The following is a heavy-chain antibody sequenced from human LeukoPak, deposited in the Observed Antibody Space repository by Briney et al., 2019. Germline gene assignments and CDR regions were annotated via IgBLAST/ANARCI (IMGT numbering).Heavy chain of an antibody. CDR2: IYYSGST. CDR3: ARLIGGGWNYFDY. J-gene: IGHJ4*02. Sequence: KPSETLSLTCTVSGGSISSYYWSWIRQPPGKGLEWIGYIYYSGSTNYNPSLKGRVTISVDTSKNQFSLKLSSVTAADTAVYYCARLIGGGWNYFDYWGQGILVTVSS. CDR1: GGSISSYY. V-gene: IGHV4-59*01. D-gene: IGHD6-19*01.